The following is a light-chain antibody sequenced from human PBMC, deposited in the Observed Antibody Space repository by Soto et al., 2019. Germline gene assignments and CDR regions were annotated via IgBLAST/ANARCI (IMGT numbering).Light chain of an antibody. CDR1: QSVSSN. J-gene: IGKJ1*01. Sequence: EIVMTQSPATLSVSPGERATLSCRASQSVSSNLAWFQQKPGQAPRLLIYGASTRATGIPARFSGSGSGTEFTLTISSLQSEDFAVYYCQQYNNWPPVAFGQGTKVEIK. CDR2: GAS. CDR3: QQYNNWPPVA. V-gene: IGKV3-15*01.